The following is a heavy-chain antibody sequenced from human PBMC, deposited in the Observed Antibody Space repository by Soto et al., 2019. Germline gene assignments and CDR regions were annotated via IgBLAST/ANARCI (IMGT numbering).Heavy chain of an antibody. V-gene: IGHV3-33*01. CDR2: IWYDGSNK. CDR3: ARATPDYGESFDY. J-gene: IGHJ4*02. Sequence: QVQLVESGGGVVQPGRSLRLSCAASGFTFSSYGMHWVRQAPGKGLEWVAVIWYDGSNKYYADSVKGRFTISRDNSKNTLYLQMNSLRAEDTAVYYCARATPDYGESFDYWGQGTLVTVSS. D-gene: IGHD4-17*01. CDR1: GFTFSSYG.